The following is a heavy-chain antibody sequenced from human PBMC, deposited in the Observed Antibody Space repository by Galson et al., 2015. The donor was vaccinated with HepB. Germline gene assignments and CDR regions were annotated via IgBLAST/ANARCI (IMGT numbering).Heavy chain of an antibody. V-gene: IGHV3-48*01. CDR3: ARGYSSSLLPLPLNEYFQH. CDR2: ISSSSSTI. D-gene: IGHD6-6*01. J-gene: IGHJ1*01. CDR1: GFTFSSYS. Sequence: SLRLSCAASGFTFSSYSMNWVRQAPGKGLEWVSYISSSSSTIYYADSVKGRFTISRDNAKNSLYLQMNSLRAEDTAVYYCARGYSSSLLPLPLNEYFQHWGQGTLVTVSS.